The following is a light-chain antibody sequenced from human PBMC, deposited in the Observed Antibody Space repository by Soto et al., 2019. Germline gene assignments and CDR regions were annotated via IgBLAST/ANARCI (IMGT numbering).Light chain of an antibody. CDR1: QSISSY. Sequence: PSSLSASVGDRVTITCRASQSISSYLAWYQQKPGKVPKLLIYAASTLQSGVPSRFSGSGSGTDFTLTISSLQPEDVATYYCQKYNSAPHTFGQGTKVDIK. J-gene: IGKJ1*01. V-gene: IGKV1-27*01. CDR3: QKYNSAPHT. CDR2: AAS.